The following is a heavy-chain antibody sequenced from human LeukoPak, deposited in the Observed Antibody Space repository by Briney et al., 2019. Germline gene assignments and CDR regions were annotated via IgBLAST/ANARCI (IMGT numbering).Heavy chain of an antibody. CDR2: IYTSGST. V-gene: IGHV4-61*02. J-gene: IGHJ3*02. D-gene: IGHD3-3*01. CDR3: ARRETYYDFWSGYYSDAFDI. CDR1: GGSISSGSYY. Sequence: SETLSLTCTVSGGSISSGSYYWSWIRQPAGKGLEWIGRIYTSGSTNYNPSLKSRVTISVDTSKNQFSLKLSSVTAADTAVYYCARRETYYDFWSGYYSDAFDIWGQGTMVTVSS.